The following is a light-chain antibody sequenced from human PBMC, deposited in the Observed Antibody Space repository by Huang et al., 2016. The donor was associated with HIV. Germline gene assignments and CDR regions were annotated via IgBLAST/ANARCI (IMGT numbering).Light chain of an antibody. CDR2: DAS. Sequence: DIQMTQSPSSLSASVGDRVTITCQASQDISNYLNWYQQKPGKAPKLLIYDASNLETGVPSRFSGGGSGTDFTFTISSLQPEDIATYYCQHFDNLALTFGGGTKVQIK. CDR1: QDISNY. J-gene: IGKJ4*01. CDR3: QHFDNLALT. V-gene: IGKV1-33*01.